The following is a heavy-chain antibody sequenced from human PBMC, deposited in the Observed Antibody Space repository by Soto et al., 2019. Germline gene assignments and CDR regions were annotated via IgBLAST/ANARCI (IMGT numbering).Heavy chain of an antibody. D-gene: IGHD3-10*01. Sequence: SVKVSCKASGFTFTSSAVQWVRQARGQRLEWIGWIVVGSGNTNYAQKFQERVTITRDMSTSTAYMELSSLRSEDTAVYYCAADLITIRGSQNGMDVWGQGTTVTVSS. J-gene: IGHJ6*02. CDR3: AADLITIRGSQNGMDV. CDR2: IVVGSGNT. CDR1: GFTFTSSA. V-gene: IGHV1-58*01.